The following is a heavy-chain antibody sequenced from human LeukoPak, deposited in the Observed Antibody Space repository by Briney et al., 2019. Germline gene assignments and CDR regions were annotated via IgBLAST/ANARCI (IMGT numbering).Heavy chain of an antibody. CDR1: GGSISSSSYY. CDR3: ARGVEYNYYDSSGYYPLGAFDI. J-gene: IGHJ3*02. D-gene: IGHD3-22*01. CDR2: IYHSGST. Sequence: SETLSLTCTVSGGSISSSSYYWGWIRQPPGKGLGWIGSIYHSGSTYYTPSLKSRVTMSVDTSKNQFSLKLSSVTAADTAVYYCARGVEYNYYDSSGYYPLGAFDIWGQGTMVTVSS. V-gene: IGHV4-39*07.